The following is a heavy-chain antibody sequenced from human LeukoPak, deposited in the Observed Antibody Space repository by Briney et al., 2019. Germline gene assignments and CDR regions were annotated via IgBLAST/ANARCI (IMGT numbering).Heavy chain of an antibody. CDR1: GFTFSTYG. V-gene: IGHV3-33*01. CDR2: TWYDGSKK. D-gene: IGHD1-26*01. J-gene: IGHJ2*01. Sequence: GRSLRLSCAASGFTFSTYGMHWVRQAPGKGLEWVAVTWYDGSKKYYADSVKGRFTISRDNSKNTLYPQMNSLRAEDTAVYYCARAGVVGATDYWYFDLWGRGTLVTVSS. CDR3: ARAGVVGATDYWYFDL.